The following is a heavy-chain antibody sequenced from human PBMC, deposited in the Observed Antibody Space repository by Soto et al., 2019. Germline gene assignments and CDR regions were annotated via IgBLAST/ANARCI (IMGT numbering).Heavy chain of an antibody. V-gene: IGHV2-5*02. CDR2: IYWDDDK. D-gene: IGHD3-10*02. CDR3: AFRRITYVRGIIIARHAFDI. Sequence: SGPTLVNPTQTLTLTCTFSGFSLSTSGVGVGWIRQPPGKALEWLALIYWDDDKRYSPSLKSRLTITKDTSKNQVVLTMTNMEPLDTGTYYCAFRRITYVRGIIIARHAFDIWGQGTMVTVSS. J-gene: IGHJ3*02. CDR1: GFSLSTSGVG.